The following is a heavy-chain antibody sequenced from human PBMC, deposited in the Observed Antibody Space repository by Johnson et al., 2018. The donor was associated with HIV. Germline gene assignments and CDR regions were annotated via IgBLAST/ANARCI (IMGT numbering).Heavy chain of an antibody. D-gene: IGHD2-21*01. CDR3: AKGPQGIATPDAFDI. Sequence: QVQLVESGGGVVQPGRSLRLSCAASGFTFSSYGMHWVRQAPGKGLEWAAVISYDGSDKYYADSVKGRFTISRDNSKNTLYLQMNSRRAEDTAVYYCAKGPQGIATPDAFDIWGQGTMVTVSS. J-gene: IGHJ3*02. CDR2: ISYDGSDK. CDR1: GFTFSSYG. V-gene: IGHV3-30*18.